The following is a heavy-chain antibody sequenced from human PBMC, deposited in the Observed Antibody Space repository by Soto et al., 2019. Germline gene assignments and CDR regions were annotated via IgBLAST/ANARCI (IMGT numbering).Heavy chain of an antibody. Sequence: SETLSLTCSVSGGSINSGAYYWAWIRQPPGKGLECIGIVYYTGSTYYNSSLKSRVSISLDTSKTQFSLKLTSVTAADTFVYYCARQASGWTFDYWGQGTLVTVSS. CDR3: ARQASGWTFDY. J-gene: IGHJ4*02. CDR1: GGSINSGAYY. V-gene: IGHV4-39*01. D-gene: IGHD6-19*01. CDR2: VYYTGST.